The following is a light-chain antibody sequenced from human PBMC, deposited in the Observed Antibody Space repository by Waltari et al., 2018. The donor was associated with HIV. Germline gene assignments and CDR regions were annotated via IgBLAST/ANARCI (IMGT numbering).Light chain of an antibody. CDR3: CSSVGNRTSFV. J-gene: IGLJ1*01. Sequence: QSALTQPASVSGSPGQSITISCTGSSSDVGNYNLVSWYQQHPGKAPKFMIYEGTNRPSGVSDRFSGSKSGGTASLSISALQAEDEADYYCCSSVGNRTSFVFGSGTRVTVL. CDR1: SSDVGNYNL. CDR2: EGT. V-gene: IGLV2-23*01.